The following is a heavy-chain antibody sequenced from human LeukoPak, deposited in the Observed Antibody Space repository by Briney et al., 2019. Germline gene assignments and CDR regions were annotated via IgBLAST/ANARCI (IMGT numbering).Heavy chain of an antibody. CDR3: AREFVVDCSSTSCYGMDYYYYMDV. D-gene: IGHD2-2*01. V-gene: IGHV4-61*02. CDR1: GGSITSGTYY. Sequence: PSETLSLTCTVSGGSITSGTYYWSWIRQPAGKGLEWIGRIYPSGTTNYNRSLKSRVTMSIDTSKNQFSLKLSSVTAADTAVYYCAREFVVDCSSTSCYGMDYYYYMDVWGKGTTVTVSS. CDR2: IYPSGTT. J-gene: IGHJ6*03.